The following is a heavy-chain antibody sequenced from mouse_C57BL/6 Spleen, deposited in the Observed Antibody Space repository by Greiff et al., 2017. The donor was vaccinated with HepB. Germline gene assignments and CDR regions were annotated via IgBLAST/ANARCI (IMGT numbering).Heavy chain of an antibody. CDR1: GYTFTDYY. J-gene: IGHJ4*01. CDR3: ASTSEIFSPSLHY. D-gene: IGHD2-10*01. V-gene: IGHV1-26*01. Sequence: EVQLQQSGPELGKPGASVKMSWQASGYTFTDYYISWVKQSHGKSLEWIGDINPNNGGTSYNQKFKGKATLTVDKSSSTAYMELRSLTSEDSAVYYYASTSEIFSPSLHYWRPG. CDR2: INPNNGGT.